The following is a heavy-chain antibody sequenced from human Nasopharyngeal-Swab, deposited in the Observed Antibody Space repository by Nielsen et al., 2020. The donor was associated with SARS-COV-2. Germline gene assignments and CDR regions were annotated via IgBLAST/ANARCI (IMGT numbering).Heavy chain of an antibody. J-gene: IGHJ6*03. D-gene: IGHD3-22*01. CDR2: MNPNSGNT. V-gene: IGHV1-8*01. Sequence: ASVKVSCKASGYTFTSYDINWVRQATGQGLEWMGWMNPNSGNTGYAQKFQGRVTMTRNTSISTAYMDLSSLRSEDTAVYYCARAERGRIVVVITSFYYYYMDVWGKGTTVTVSS. CDR3: ARAERGRIVVVITSFYYYYMDV. CDR1: GYTFTSYD.